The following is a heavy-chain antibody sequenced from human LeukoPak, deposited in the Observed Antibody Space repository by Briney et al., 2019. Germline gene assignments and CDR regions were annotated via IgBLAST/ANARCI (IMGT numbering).Heavy chain of an antibody. CDR3: ARERVAAAAGTDYYYAMDV. D-gene: IGHD6-13*01. J-gene: IGHJ6*02. CDR1: GFTFSSYG. CDR2: IFEVGGNE. V-gene: IGHV3-33*01. Sequence: PGGSLRLSCAASGFTFSSYGMHWVRQAPVKGLEWVAVIFEVGGNEHSADSVKGRFTISRDNSKNTLYLQMNSLRAEDTAVYYCARERVAAAAGTDYYYAMDVWGQGTTVTVS.